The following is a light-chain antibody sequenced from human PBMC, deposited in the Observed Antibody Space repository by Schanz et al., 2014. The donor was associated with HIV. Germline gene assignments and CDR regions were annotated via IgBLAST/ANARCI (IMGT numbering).Light chain of an antibody. CDR1: QSLSSN. V-gene: IGKV3-15*01. CDR2: GAS. Sequence: EIVLTQSPANLSVSPGERATLSCRASQSLSSNLAWYQQKPGQAPRLLIYGASTRATDIPARFSGSGSGTDFTLTINSLQSEDFALYYCQQYYNWPPITFGQGTRVEVK. CDR3: QQYYNWPPIT. J-gene: IGKJ5*01.